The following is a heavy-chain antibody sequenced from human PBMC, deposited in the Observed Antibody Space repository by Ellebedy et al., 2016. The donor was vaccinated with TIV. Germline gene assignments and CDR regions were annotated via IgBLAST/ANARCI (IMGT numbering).Heavy chain of an antibody. Sequence: GESLKISCAASGFTFTSYALNWVRQAPGKGLEWISAISGSGGTTKYADSVKGRFTISRDNSKNTLYLQMNSLRAEDTAVYYCAKRLGIAGPSGDYWGQGTLVTVSS. CDR1: GFTFTSYA. D-gene: IGHD7-27*01. J-gene: IGHJ4*02. CDR3: AKRLGIAGPSGDY. V-gene: IGHV3-23*01. CDR2: ISGSGGTT.